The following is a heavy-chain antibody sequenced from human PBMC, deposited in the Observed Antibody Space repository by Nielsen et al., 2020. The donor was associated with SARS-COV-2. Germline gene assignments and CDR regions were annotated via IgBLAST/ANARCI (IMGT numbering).Heavy chain of an antibody. J-gene: IGHJ3*01. V-gene: IGHV4-59*01. CDR3: ARGRRDFWSGFFRSDALDV. D-gene: IGHD3-3*01. Sequence: SETLSLTCTVSGFSMSIYYWSWIRQPPGKGLEWIGYFYDKSSTYNPSLKSRVSISVDTSKKQFSLKLTSVTAADTAFYYCARGRRDFWSGFFRSDALDVWGHGTMVTVSS. CDR2: FYDKSST. CDR1: GFSMSIYY.